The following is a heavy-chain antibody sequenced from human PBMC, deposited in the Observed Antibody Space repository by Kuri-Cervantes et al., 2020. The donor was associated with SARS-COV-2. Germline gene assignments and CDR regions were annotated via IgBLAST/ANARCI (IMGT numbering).Heavy chain of an antibody. Sequence: GESLKISCIGSGFTSGDYAMRWFRQAPGKGLEWVGFIGSKAHGGTTEYAASVKGRFTISRDYSKSIASLQMNSLKTEDTAVYYWTSEDDYIDLELGFDYWGQGTLVTVSS. V-gene: IGHV3-49*03. J-gene: IGHJ4*02. CDR3: TSEDDYIDLELGFDY. D-gene: IGHD4-17*01. CDR1: GFTSGDYA. CDR2: IGSKAHGGTT.